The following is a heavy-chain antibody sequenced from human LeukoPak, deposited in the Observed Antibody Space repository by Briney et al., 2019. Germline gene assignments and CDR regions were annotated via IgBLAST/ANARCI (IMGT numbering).Heavy chain of an antibody. V-gene: IGHV3-21*01. CDR1: GFTFSSYS. J-gene: IGHJ3*02. CDR2: ISSSSSYI. Sequence: GGSLRLSCAASGFTFSSYSMNWVRQAPGKGLEWVSSISSSSSYIYYAHSVKGRFTISRDNAKNSLYLQMNSLRAEDTAVYYCARDLHCSGGSCYSSAFDIWGQGTMVTVSS. D-gene: IGHD2-15*01. CDR3: ARDLHCSGGSCYSSAFDI.